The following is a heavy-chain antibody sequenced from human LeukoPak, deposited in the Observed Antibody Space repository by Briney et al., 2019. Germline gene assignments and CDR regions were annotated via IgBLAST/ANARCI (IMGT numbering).Heavy chain of an antibody. J-gene: IGHJ4*02. D-gene: IGHD3-10*01. V-gene: IGHV3-7*01. Sequence: GGSLRLSCAVSGFTFSSSWMAWVRQAPGKGLEWVANIKQDGREKYYVDSVKGRFTISRDNAKNSVYLQMNSLRAEDTAVYYCARDRRFGELLYFDSWGQGTLVTVSS. CDR2: IKQDGREK. CDR3: ARDRRFGELLYFDS. CDR1: GFTFSSSW.